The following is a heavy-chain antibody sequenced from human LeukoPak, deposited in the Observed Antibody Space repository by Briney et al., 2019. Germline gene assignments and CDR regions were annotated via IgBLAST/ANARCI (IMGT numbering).Heavy chain of an antibody. V-gene: IGHV4-59*01. CDR3: ARDRRTIPGYGYYNMDV. Sequence: PSEALSLTCTVSGGSISSYYWSWIRQPPGKGLEWIGYIYYSGSTNYNPSLKSRVTISVDTSQNQFSLKLSSVTAADTAVYYCARDRRTIPGYGYYNMDVWGKGTTVTVSS. J-gene: IGHJ6*03. CDR2: IYYSGST. D-gene: IGHD5-12*01. CDR1: GGSISSYY.